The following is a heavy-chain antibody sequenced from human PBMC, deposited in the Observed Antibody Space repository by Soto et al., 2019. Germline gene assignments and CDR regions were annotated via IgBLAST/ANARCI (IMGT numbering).Heavy chain of an antibody. Sequence: QVHLVQSGAEVKKPGASVKVSCKASGYTFTRYAMYWVRQAPGQRLEWMGWINAGNGNTKYSQKFQGRRTITRDTSASTAYMELSSLRSEDTALYYCARIYGDYTEYFQHWGQGTLVTVSP. J-gene: IGHJ1*01. CDR2: INAGNGNT. CDR1: GYTFTRYA. V-gene: IGHV1-3*01. CDR3: ARIYGDYTEYFQH. D-gene: IGHD4-17*01.